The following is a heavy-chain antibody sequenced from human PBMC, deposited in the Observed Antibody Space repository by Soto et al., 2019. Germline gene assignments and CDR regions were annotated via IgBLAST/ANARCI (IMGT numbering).Heavy chain of an antibody. J-gene: IGHJ4*02. CDR3: AKDRRAGGNSAFYFDF. Sequence: RRLSGAASGFKFSNYAMSWVRQAPGKGLEWVSLISATGGGTYYADSVKGRFTISRDNSHNTLYLQVHSLTAEDTAVYYCAKDRRAGGNSAFYFDFWGQGAQVTVSS. CDR2: ISATGGGT. CDR1: GFKFSNYA. V-gene: IGHV3-23*01. D-gene: IGHD3-16*01.